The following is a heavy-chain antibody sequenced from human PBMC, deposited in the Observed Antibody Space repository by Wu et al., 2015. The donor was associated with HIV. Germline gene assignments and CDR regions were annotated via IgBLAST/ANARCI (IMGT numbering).Heavy chain of an antibody. CDR3: ARGTYYYGSGSYHMDV. J-gene: IGHJ6*02. D-gene: IGHD3-10*01. CDR1: GGTFSSYA. CDR2: IIPIFGTA. V-gene: IGHV1-69*13. Sequence: QVQLVQSGAEVKKPGSSVKVSCKASGGTFSSYAISWVRQAPGQGLEWMGRIIPIFGTANYAQKFQGRVTITADESTSTVYMELSSLRSEDTAVYYCARGTYYYGSGSYHMDVWGQGTTVTVSS.